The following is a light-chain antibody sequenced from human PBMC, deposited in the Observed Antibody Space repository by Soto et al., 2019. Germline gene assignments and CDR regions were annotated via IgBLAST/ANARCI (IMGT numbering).Light chain of an antibody. CDR1: QSVSNNY. J-gene: IGKJ1*01. CDR3: QHRSFWPPWT. CDR2: GAS. Sequence: EIVLTQSPGTLSLSPVERATLSCMASQSVSNNYLAWYQQKPGQAPRLLIYGASNRATGIPDRFSGSGSGTDFTLTISSLEPEDFAVYYCQHRSFWPPWTFGQGTKVDI. V-gene: IGKV3D-20*02.